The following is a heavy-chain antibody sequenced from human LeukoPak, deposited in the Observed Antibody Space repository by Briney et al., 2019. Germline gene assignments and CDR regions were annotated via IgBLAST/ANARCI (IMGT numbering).Heavy chain of an antibody. CDR1: GFTFSSYA. Sequence: PGGSLRLSCAASGFTFSSYAIQWVRQAPGKGLEWVSSISSSGSYIYYADSVKGRFTISRDNAKNMLYLQVSSLRAEDTAVYYCARSFSSSWYYFDYWGQGTLVTVSS. CDR2: ISSSGSYI. V-gene: IGHV3-21*01. D-gene: IGHD6-13*01. CDR3: ARSFSSSWYYFDY. J-gene: IGHJ4*02.